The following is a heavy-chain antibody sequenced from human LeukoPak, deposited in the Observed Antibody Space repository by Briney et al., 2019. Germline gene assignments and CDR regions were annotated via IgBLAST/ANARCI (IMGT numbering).Heavy chain of an antibody. J-gene: IGHJ4*02. CDR3: AREFEATGFWALDY. CDR1: GFTLSRYW. Sequence: GGSLRLSCAASGFTLSRYWMHWVPQAPGKGLVWVSRMNSDGRATPYADSAKGRFTISRDNAKNTRYLEMNSLRGEDTAVYYCAREFEATGFWALDYWGQGTLVTAS. D-gene: IGHD3-16*01. CDR2: MNSDGRAT. V-gene: IGHV3-74*01.